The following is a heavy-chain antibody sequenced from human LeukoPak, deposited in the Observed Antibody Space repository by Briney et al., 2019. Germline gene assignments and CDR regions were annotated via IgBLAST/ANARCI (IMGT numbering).Heavy chain of an antibody. Sequence: GASVKVSCKASGGTFSSYAISWVRQAPGQGLEWMGGIIPIFGTANYAQKFQGRVTITADESTSTAYMELSSLRAEDTAVYYCAKWRLEGATTVSLNFDYWGQGTLVTVSS. J-gene: IGHJ4*02. CDR2: IIPIFGTA. CDR3: AKWRLEGATTVSLNFDY. V-gene: IGHV1-69*13. CDR1: GGTFSSYA. D-gene: IGHD1-26*01.